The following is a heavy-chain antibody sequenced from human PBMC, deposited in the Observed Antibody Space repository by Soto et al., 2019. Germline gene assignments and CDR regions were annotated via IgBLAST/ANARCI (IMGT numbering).Heavy chain of an antibody. CDR1: GFTFSGYW. V-gene: IGHV3-7*03. D-gene: IGHD4-4*01. CDR3: ARATYSNAWYRFDL. J-gene: IGHJ4*02. CDR2: IKHDGSVQ. Sequence: EGSLRLSCEASGFTFSGYWMSWVRQAPGKGLGWVADIKHDGSVQYYVDSVKGRFTISRDNAKKLLYLQMNGLRAEDTALYYCARATYSNAWYRFDLWGQGTLVT.